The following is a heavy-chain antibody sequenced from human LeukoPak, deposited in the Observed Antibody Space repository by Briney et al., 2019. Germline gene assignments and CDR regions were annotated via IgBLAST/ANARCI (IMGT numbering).Heavy chain of an antibody. CDR1: GGSFSGYY. CDR3: ARGGIMFDP. CDR2: INHSGST. V-gene: IGHV4-34*01. D-gene: IGHD1-26*01. J-gene: IGHJ5*02. Sequence: SETLSLTCAVYGGSFSGYYWSWIRQPPGKGLEWIGEINHSGSTNYNPSLKSRVTISVDTSKNQFSLKLSSGTAADTAVYYCARGGIMFDPWGQGTLVTVSS.